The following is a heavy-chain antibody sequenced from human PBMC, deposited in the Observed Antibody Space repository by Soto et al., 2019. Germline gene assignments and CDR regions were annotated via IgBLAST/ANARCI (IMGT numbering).Heavy chain of an antibody. CDR2: IRRHTSVT. V-gene: IGHV3-48*01. CDR3: AKHRQWLVSSFDY. J-gene: IGHJ4*02. Sequence: GGSLRLSCAAFGLTLSTSSMNWVRQAPGRGLEWISYIRRHTSVTAYADSVKGRFTISRDSAKNSLYLQMDSLRVEDTALYYCAKHRQWLVSSFDYWGQGTLVTVSS. D-gene: IGHD6-19*01. CDR1: GLTLSTSS.